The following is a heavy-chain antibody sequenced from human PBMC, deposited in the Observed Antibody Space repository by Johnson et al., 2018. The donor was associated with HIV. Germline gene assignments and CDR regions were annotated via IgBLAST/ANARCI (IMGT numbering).Heavy chain of an antibody. V-gene: IGHV3-33*06. Sequence: QMLLVESGGGLVNPGGSLRLSCAASGFSFSDYYMSWIRQAPGTGLEWVAVIWYDGSNKYYADSVKGRFTISRDNSKNTLYLQMNSLRAEAMAVYYCAKDDRALDAFDIWGQGTMVTVSS. CDR2: IWYDGSNK. J-gene: IGHJ3*02. CDR1: GFSFSDYY. CDR3: AKDDRALDAFDI.